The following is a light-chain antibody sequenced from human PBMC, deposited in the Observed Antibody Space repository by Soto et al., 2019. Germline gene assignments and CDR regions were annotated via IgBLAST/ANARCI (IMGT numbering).Light chain of an antibody. CDR3: ASWDTSLRVAM. Sequence: QSVLTQPPSVSAAPGQTVIISCSGSTSNVGTKHVSWYQQFPGTVPKVLIYDNDKRRSGISDRFSGSRSGTSATLAITGLQTGDEADYYCASWDTSLRVAMFGGGTKVTVL. CDR1: TSNVGTKH. V-gene: IGLV1-51*01. CDR2: DND. J-gene: IGLJ3*02.